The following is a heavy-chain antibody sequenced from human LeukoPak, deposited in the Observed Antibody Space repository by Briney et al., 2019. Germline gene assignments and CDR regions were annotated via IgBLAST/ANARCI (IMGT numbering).Heavy chain of an antibody. CDR1: GGSISSYY. V-gene: IGHV4-4*09. J-gene: IGHJ4*02. CDR2: IYTSEYT. Sequence: SETLSLTCSVSGGSISSYYWSWIRQTPGKGLEWIGYIYTSEYTNYNPSLESRVSMSQDTSKNQFFLKLNSVTAADTAVYYCARRDGYFDYWGQGILVTVSS. CDR3: ARRDGYFDY.